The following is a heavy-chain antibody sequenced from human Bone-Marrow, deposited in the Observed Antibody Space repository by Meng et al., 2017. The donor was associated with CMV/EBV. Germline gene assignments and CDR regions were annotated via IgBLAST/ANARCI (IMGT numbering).Heavy chain of an antibody. CDR2: IRYDGSNK. V-gene: IGHV3-30*02. J-gene: IGHJ3*02. CDR3: AKESVGATDI. Sequence: GESLKISCAASGFTFSSYSMHWVRQAPGKGLEWVAFIRYDGSNKYYADSVKGRFTISRDNSKNTLYLQMNSLRAEDTAVYYCAKESVGATDIWGQGTMVTVSS. D-gene: IGHD1-26*01. CDR1: GFTFSSYS.